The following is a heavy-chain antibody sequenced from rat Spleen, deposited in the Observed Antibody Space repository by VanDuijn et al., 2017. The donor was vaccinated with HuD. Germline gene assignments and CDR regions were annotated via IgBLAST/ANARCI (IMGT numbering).Heavy chain of an antibody. CDR1: GSSLTSYH. CDR2: ISSGGNT. V-gene: IGHV2-15*01. D-gene: IGHD1-12*02. J-gene: IGHJ3*01. CDR3: TRDHSYWGNYYPGGFAY. Sequence: QVQLKESGPGLVQPSQTLSLTCTVSGSSLTSYHVSWVRQTPGKGLEWIVTISSGGNTYYNSALKSRLSISRDTSRSQVFLKMNSLQSEDTAIYFCTRDHSYWGNYYPGGFAYWGQGTLVTVSS.